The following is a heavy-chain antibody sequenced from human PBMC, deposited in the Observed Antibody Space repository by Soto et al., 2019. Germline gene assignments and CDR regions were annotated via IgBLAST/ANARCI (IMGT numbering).Heavy chain of an antibody. J-gene: IGHJ1*01. D-gene: IGHD2-15*01. CDR1: GYTFTGYY. CDR3: ARGGGCSGGSCPLVAEYFQH. V-gene: IGHV1-2*04. CDR2: INPNSGGT. Sequence: ASVKVSCKASGYTFTGYYMHWVRQAPGQGLEWMGWINPNSGGTNYAQKFQGWVTMTRDTSISTAYMELSRLRSDDTAVYYCARGGGCSGGSCPLVAEYFQHWGQGTLVTVSS.